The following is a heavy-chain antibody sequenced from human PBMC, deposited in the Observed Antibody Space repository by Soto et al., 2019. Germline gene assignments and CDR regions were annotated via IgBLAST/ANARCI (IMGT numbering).Heavy chain of an antibody. CDR2: IYWDDDK. D-gene: IGHD3-9*01. V-gene: IGHV2-5*02. CDR1: GFSLSTSGVG. Sequence: SGPTLVNPTQTLTLTCTFSGFSLSTSGVGVGWIRQPPGKALEWLALIYWDDDKRYSPSLKSRLTITKDTSKNQVVLTMTNMDPVDTATYYCARDYDILTGVYYFDYWGQGTLVTVSS. CDR3: ARDYDILTGVYYFDY. J-gene: IGHJ4*02.